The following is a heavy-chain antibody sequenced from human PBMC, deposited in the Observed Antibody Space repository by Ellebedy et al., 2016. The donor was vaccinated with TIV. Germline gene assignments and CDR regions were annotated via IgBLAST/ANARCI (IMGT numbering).Heavy chain of an antibody. CDR1: GYDFITFG. D-gene: IGHD1-26*01. CDR2: ISAYNGHT. V-gene: IGHV1-18*01. CDR3: TRDYIVGTTIGY. Sequence: AASVKVSCKASGYDFITFGIGWVRQAPGQGLEGMGLISAYNGHTNYAEKLQGRVTMTTDTSTSTAHMELRDLTSGDAAVYYCTRDYIVGTTIGYWGQGTLVTVSS. J-gene: IGHJ4*02.